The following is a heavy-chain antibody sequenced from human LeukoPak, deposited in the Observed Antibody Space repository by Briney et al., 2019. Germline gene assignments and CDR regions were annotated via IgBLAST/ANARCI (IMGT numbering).Heavy chain of an antibody. D-gene: IGHD2-8*01. Sequence: ASVKVSCKASGYTFTSYGISWVRQAPGQGLEWMGWIRTYNGNTNYAQKLQGRVTMTTDTSTSTAYMELRSLRSDDTAVYYCARAPGYCTNGVCYTYYYGMDVWGQGTTVTVSS. CDR2: IRTYNGNT. V-gene: IGHV1-18*01. CDR3: ARAPGYCTNGVCYTYYYGMDV. J-gene: IGHJ6*02. CDR1: GYTFTSYG.